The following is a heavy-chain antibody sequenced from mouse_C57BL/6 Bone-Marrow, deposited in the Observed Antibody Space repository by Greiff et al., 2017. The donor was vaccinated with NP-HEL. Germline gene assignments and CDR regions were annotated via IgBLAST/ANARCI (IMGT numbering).Heavy chain of an antibody. CDR2: IYPRSGNT. V-gene: IGHV1-81*01. J-gene: IGHJ4*01. Sequence: QVQLKQSGAELARPGASVKLSCKASGYTFTSYGISWVKQRTGQGLEWIGEIYPRSGNTYYNEKFKGKATLTADKSSSTAYMELRSLTSEDSAVYFCARDGFFQDYYGSPYYAMDYWGQGTSVTVSS. CDR1: GYTFTSYG. D-gene: IGHD1-1*01. CDR3: ARDGFFQDYYGSPYYAMDY.